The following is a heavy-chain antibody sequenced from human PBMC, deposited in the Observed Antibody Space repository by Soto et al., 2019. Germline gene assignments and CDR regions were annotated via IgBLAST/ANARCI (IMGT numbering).Heavy chain of an antibody. V-gene: IGHV4-31*03. D-gene: IGHD1-1*01. CDR2: INHRGSL. J-gene: IGHJ6*02. CDR3: ARELPQRQGRNMDV. CDR1: GGSMTTGDQY. Sequence: LSLTCTVTGGSMTTGDQYWTWIRHRPGEGLEWFGYINHRGSLYYNPSLESRVSTSVDTSKNQFSLNLSSVTAADTAVYYCARELPQRQGRNMDVWGQGTTVTVSS.